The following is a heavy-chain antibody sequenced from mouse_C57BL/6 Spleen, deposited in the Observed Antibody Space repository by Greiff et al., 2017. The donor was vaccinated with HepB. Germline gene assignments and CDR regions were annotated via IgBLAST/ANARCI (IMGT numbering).Heavy chain of an antibody. J-gene: IGHJ4*01. D-gene: IGHD2-10*01. CDR2: ISYDGSN. CDR3: ARGSYYYYAMDY. V-gene: IGHV3-6*01. CDR1: GYSITSGYY. Sequence: VQLKESGPGLVKPSQSLSLTCSVTGYSITSGYYWNWIRQFPGNKLEWIGYISYDGSNNYNPSLKNRISITRDTSKNQFFLKLNSVTTEDTATYYCARGSYYYYAMDYWGQGTSVTVSS.